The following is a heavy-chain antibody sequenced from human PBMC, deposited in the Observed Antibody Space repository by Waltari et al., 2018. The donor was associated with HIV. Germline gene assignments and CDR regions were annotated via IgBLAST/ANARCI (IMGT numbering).Heavy chain of an antibody. J-gene: IGHJ3*01. V-gene: IGHV3-21*06. CDR2: ISDDSSFI. CDR3: GAFLCAEDCRDGFDV. D-gene: IGHD2-15*01. CDR1: GFTFKPYS. Sequence: ESGGGRAKPGGTLKLSFSGSGFTFKPYSVSWIRQTPGRGLEWISSISDDSSFIYYADSVKGRFTVSRDNVRNSVFLQINDVRAEDTATYFCGAFLCAEDCRDGFDVWGQGTMVTVS.